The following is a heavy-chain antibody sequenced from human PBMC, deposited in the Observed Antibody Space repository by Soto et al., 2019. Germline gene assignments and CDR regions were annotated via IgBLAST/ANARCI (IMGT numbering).Heavy chain of an antibody. Sequence: SETLSLTCAVSGGFITSGDYYWSWIRQPPGKGLEWIGHIYNSGSTYNNPSLKSRASISVDTFNDQFSLNLSSMTAADTAVYYCARGPSADKVDCWGQGILVTVS. CDR1: GGFITSGDYY. J-gene: IGHJ4*02. CDR3: ARGPSADKVDC. V-gene: IGHV4-30-4*01. CDR2: IYNSGST. D-gene: IGHD2-15*01.